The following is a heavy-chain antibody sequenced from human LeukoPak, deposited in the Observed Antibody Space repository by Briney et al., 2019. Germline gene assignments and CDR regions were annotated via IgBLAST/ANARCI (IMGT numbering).Heavy chain of an antibody. CDR2: ISAYNGNT. Sequence: GASVRVSCKASGYTFTIYGISWGRQAPGQGVEWMGWISAYNGNTNYAQKLQGRVTMTTDTFTSTAYMELRSLRSDDTAVYYCARVDYYDSSGYTFDDWGQGTLVTVSS. D-gene: IGHD3-22*01. CDR1: GYTFTIYG. CDR3: ARVDYYDSSGYTFDD. J-gene: IGHJ4*02. V-gene: IGHV1-18*01.